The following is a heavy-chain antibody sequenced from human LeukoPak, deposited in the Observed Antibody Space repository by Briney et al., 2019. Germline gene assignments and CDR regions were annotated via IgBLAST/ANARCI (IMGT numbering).Heavy chain of an antibody. CDR1: GFTFSNYA. Sequence: QSGGSLRLSCAASGFTFSNYAMSWVSQAPAGGLEWVSSLRGDGETFYADSVKGRFTLSRDDSRNTVYLQLNNLRVEDTAVYYCAKANWVSNADAVLWGQGTLVTVSS. CDR3: AKANWVSNADAVL. J-gene: IGHJ4*02. D-gene: IGHD1-1*01. V-gene: IGHV3-23*01. CDR2: LRGDGET.